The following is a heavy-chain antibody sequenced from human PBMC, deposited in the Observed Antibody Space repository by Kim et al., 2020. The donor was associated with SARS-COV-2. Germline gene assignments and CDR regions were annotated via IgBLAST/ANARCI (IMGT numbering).Heavy chain of an antibody. Sequence: ASVKVSCKASGYTFTDYQIHWVRQAPGQGLEWMGIIRTRSGTTVYTQNFQGRVTLTRDTSTTTVYMDLSSLTSEDTAMYYCARDRSDAYRIDYWGQG. J-gene: IGHJ4*02. D-gene: IGHD2-2*01. CDR3: ARDRSDAYRIDY. V-gene: IGHV1-46*01. CDR2: IRTRSGTT. CDR1: GYTFTDYQ.